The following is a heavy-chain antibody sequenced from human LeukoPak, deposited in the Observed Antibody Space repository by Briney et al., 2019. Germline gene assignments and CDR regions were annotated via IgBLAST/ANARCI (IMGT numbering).Heavy chain of an antibody. D-gene: IGHD3-22*01. J-gene: IGHJ6*02. Sequence: PSETLSLTCTVSGGSISGYYWSWIRQPPGKGLEWIGEINHSGSTNYNPSLKSRVTISVDTSKNQFSLKLSSVTAADTAVYYCARVRYYDSSGYYYYYGMDVWGQGTTVTVSS. CDR1: GGSISGYY. CDR2: INHSGST. V-gene: IGHV4-34*01. CDR3: ARVRYYDSSGYYYYYGMDV.